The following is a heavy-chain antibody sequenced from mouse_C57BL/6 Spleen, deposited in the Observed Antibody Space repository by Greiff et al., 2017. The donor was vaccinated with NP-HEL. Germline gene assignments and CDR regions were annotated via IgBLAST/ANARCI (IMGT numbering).Heavy chain of an antibody. Sequence: EVQLQQSGPELVKPGASVKISCKASGYTFTDYYMNWVKQSHGKSLEWIGDINPNNGGTSYNQKFKGKATLTVDKSSSTAYMELRSLTSEDSAVYYCARRGSGYSFDYWGQGTTLTVSS. CDR1: GYTFTDYY. J-gene: IGHJ2*01. CDR2: INPNNGGT. D-gene: IGHD3-2*02. CDR3: ARRGSGYSFDY. V-gene: IGHV1-26*01.